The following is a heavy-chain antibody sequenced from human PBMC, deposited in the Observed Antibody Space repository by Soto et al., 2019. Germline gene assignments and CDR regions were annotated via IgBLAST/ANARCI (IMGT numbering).Heavy chain of an antibody. V-gene: IGHV4-34*01. J-gene: IGHJ4*02. CDR1: GGSFSGYY. CDR3: ARGPLYYYGSGSYYSDY. D-gene: IGHD3-10*01. CDR2: INHSGST. Sequence: QVQLQQWGAGLLKPSETLSLTCAVYGGSFSGYYWSWIRQPPGKGLEWIGEINHSGSTNYNPSLKSRVTISVDTSKNQLSLKLSSVTAAGTAVYYCARGPLYYYGSGSYYSDYWGQGTLVTVSS.